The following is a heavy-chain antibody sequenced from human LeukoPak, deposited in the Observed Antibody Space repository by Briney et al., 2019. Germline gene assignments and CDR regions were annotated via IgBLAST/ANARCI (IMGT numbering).Heavy chain of an antibody. J-gene: IGHJ4*02. V-gene: IGHV1-2*02. CDR1: GYTFTGYY. CDR3: ARGLVPAAWYYFDY. Sequence: GASVKVSCKASGYTFTGYYMHWVRQAPGQGLEWMGWINPNSGGTNYAQEFQGRVTMTRDTSISTAYMELSRLRSDDTAVYYCARGLVPAAWYYFDYWGQGTLVTVSS. CDR2: INPNSGGT. D-gene: IGHD2-2*01.